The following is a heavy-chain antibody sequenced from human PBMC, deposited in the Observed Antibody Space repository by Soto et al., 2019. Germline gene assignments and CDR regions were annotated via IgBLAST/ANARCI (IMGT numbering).Heavy chain of an antibody. J-gene: IGHJ4*02. V-gene: IGHV6-1*01. Sequence: PSQTLSLTCAISGDSVSSNSAAWNWIRQSPARGLEWLGRTYYRSKWYSYYAPSVKSRITIKPDTSKNQFSLKLSSVTAADTAVYYCASFDRGYSKGGAYYFDYWGQGTLVTVSS. CDR3: ASFDRGYSKGGAYYFDY. CDR2: TYYRSKWYS. CDR1: GDSVSSNSAA. D-gene: IGHD5-18*01.